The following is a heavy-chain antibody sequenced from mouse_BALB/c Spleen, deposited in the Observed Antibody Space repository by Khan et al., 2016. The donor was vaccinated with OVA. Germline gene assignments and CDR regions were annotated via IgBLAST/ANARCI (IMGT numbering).Heavy chain of an antibody. D-gene: IGHD2-1*01. CDR2: INPNNGDS. CDR3: ARSGYGNPFAY. J-gene: IGHJ3*01. Sequence: QVQLKESGAELVKPGTSVKISCKASGYTFTSYYMYWVKQRPGQGLEWIGGINPNNGDSSFNEKFKSKATLTVDKSSSTAYMQLGILTSEDSAVSYCARSGYGNPFAYWGQGTLVTVSA. V-gene: IGHV1S81*02. CDR1: GYTFTSYY.